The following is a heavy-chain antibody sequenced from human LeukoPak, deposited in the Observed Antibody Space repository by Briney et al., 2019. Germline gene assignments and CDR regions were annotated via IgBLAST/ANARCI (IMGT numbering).Heavy chain of an antibody. V-gene: IGHV3-30*09. CDR2: ISYDGSNK. D-gene: IGHD2-8*01. J-gene: IGHJ4*02. CDR1: GFTFSSYA. Sequence: GRSLRLSCAASGFTFSSYAMHWVRQAPGKGLEWVAVISYDGSNKYYADSVKGRFAISRDNSKNTLYLQMNSLRAEDTAVYYCEREFSDCTNGVCYAYFDYWGQGTLVTVSS. CDR3: EREFSDCTNGVCYAYFDY.